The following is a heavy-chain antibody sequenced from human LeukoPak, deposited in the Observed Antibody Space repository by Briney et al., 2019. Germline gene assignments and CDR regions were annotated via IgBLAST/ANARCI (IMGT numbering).Heavy chain of an antibody. CDR1: GGFISSYY. CDR3: ARGNPPYWYFDL. J-gene: IGHJ2*01. CDR2: IYYSGST. V-gene: IGHV4-59*01. Sequence: PSETLSLTCTVSGGFISSYYWSWIRQPPGKGLEWIGYIYYSGSTNYNPSLKSRVTISVDTSKNQFSLKLSSVTAADTAVYYCARGNPPYWYFDLWGRGTLVTVSS.